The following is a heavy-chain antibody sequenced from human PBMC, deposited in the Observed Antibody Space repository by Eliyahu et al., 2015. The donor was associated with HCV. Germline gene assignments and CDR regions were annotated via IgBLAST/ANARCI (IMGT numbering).Heavy chain of an antibody. CDR3: ARIDSGCKDTSCLLDP. V-gene: IGHV1-8*01. CDR2: MNGYGHT. J-gene: IGHJ5*02. D-gene: IGHD2-2*01. Sequence: QVQLVQSGTEVKEPGASVKVSCKASGYTFGSYDINWVRQASEQGLEWMGWMNGYGHTGYAQKFQGRVTLTRDTSTSTAYMELSSLRSDDTGVYYCARIDSGCKDTSCLLDPWGQGTLVIVSS. CDR1: GYTFGSYD.